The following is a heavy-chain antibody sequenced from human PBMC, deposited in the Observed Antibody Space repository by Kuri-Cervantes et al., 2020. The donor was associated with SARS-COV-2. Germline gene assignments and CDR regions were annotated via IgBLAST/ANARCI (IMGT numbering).Heavy chain of an antibody. CDR3: ARGTRDYYDSSGYLYWFDP. CDR1: GGSISSSNW. D-gene: IGHD3-22*01. Sequence: GSLRLSCTVSGGSISSSNWWSWVRQPPGKGLEWIGEIYHSGSTNYNPSLKSRVTISVDKSKNQFSLKLSSVTAADTAVYYCARGTRDYYDSSGYLYWFDPWGQGTLVTVSS. V-gene: IGHV4-4*02. J-gene: IGHJ5*02. CDR2: IYHSGST.